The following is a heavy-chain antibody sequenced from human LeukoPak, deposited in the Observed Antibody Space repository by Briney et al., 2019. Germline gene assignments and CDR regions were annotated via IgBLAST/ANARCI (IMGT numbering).Heavy chain of an antibody. CDR2: ISFRDGNT. V-gene: IGHV3-23*01. CDR1: GFTFASYG. Sequence: SRGSLRLSCAASGFTFASYGMSWVRQAQGKGVEWVSDISFRDGNTYYADSVKGRFTISRDNSKNTLYLQMNSLRAEDTAVYYCAKRSDYSGNWNYFDYWGQGTPVT. J-gene: IGHJ4*02. CDR3: AKRSDYSGNWNYFDY. D-gene: IGHD4-23*01.